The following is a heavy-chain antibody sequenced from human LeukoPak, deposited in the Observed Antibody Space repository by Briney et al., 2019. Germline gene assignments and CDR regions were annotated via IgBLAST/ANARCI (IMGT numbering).Heavy chain of an antibody. Sequence: GGSLRLSCAASGFTFSSYGMHWVRQAPGKGLEWGAVISYDGSNKYYADSVKGRFTISRDNSKNTLYLQMNSLRAEDTAVYYCAKGAYPGIAVASFDYWGQGTLVTVSS. D-gene: IGHD6-19*01. J-gene: IGHJ4*02. CDR2: ISYDGSNK. CDR3: AKGAYPGIAVASFDY. CDR1: GFTFSSYG. V-gene: IGHV3-30*18.